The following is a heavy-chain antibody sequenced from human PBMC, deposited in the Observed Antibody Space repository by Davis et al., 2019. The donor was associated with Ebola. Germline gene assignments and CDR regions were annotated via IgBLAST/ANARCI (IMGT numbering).Heavy chain of an antibody. J-gene: IGHJ2*01. Sequence: GGSLRLSCAASGFILSSSVMHWVRQAPGKGLEWVAVISYDGSNKYYADSVKGRFTISRDNSKNTLYLQMSSLRAEDTAVYYCARDLPGGDWYFDLWGRGTLVTVSS. CDR1: GFILSSSV. D-gene: IGHD1-14*01. CDR2: ISYDGSNK. V-gene: IGHV3-30*19. CDR3: ARDLPGGDWYFDL.